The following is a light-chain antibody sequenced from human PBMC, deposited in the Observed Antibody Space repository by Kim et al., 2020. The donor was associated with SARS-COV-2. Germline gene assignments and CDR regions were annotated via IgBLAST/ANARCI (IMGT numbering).Light chain of an antibody. Sequence: SYELTQDPAVSVALGQTVSITCKGDSLRSYYATWYQQKTGQAPILVIYGKNNRPSGIPDRFSGSSSGNTASLTINGTQAGDEADYYCNSRDSNDNVVFGG. V-gene: IGLV3-19*01. CDR2: GKN. CDR1: SLRSYY. J-gene: IGLJ2*01. CDR3: NSRDSNDNVV.